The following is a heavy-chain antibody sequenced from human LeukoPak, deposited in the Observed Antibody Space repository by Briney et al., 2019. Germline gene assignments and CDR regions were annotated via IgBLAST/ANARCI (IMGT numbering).Heavy chain of an antibody. Sequence: GGSLRLSCAASGFTFDTSVMGWVRQAPGKGLEWVAVISYDGSNKYYADSVKGRFTISRDTAKNTLYLQMNSLRAEDTAVYYCARDGRSGNFDKWGQGTLVSVSS. CDR2: ISYDGSNK. CDR3: ARDGRSGNFDK. CDR1: GFTFDTSV. D-gene: IGHD1-26*01. V-gene: IGHV3-30*03. J-gene: IGHJ4*02.